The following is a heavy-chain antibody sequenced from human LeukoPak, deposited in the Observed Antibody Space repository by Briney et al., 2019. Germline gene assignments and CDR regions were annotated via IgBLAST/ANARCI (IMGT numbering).Heavy chain of an antibody. Sequence: ASVKVSCKASGYTFTGYYMHWVRQAPGQGLEWMGWINPNSGGTNYAQKFQGRVTMTRDTSISTAYMELSRLRSDDTAVYYCARESPLYDAFDIWGQGTMVTVSS. V-gene: IGHV1-2*02. CDR1: GYTFTGYY. CDR3: ARESPLYDAFDI. CDR2: INPNSGGT. J-gene: IGHJ3*02.